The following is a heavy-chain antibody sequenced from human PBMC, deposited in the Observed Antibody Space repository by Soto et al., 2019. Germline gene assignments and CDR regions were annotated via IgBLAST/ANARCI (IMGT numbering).Heavy chain of an antibody. V-gene: IGHV3-15*01. J-gene: IGHJ4*02. CDR2: IKIKTDGGTT. CDR1: GFTFSNAL. Sequence: SGGSLRLSCAASGFTFSNALMSWVRQAPGKGLEWVGRIKIKTDGGTTDYAAPVKGRFTISRDDSKNTLYLQMNSLKTEDTAVYYCTTRSWNYEDYWGQGTLVTVSS. D-gene: IGHD1-7*01. CDR3: TTRSWNYEDY.